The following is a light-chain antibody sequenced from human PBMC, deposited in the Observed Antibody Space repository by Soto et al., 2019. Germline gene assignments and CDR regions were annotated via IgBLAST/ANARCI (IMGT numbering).Light chain of an antibody. CDR1: QSVSTY. V-gene: IGKV3-15*01. Sequence: ESVLTQSPATLSLSPGERAALSCTAGQSVSTYLAWYQQRPGQAPRLLIYSASTRATGIPARFSGSGSGTEFTLTISSLQSEDFAVYYCQQYNNWPPAWPFGQGTKVDI. CDR3: QQYNNWPPAWP. CDR2: SAS. J-gene: IGKJ1*01.